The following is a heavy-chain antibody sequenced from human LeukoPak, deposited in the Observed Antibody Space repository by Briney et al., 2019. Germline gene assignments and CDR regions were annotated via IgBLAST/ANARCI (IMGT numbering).Heavy chain of an antibody. Sequence: GGSLRLSCEASGFSITGHSMNWVRQAPGKGLEWVASIDTNSFYIYHADAVVGRFTISRDNAKNSLYLQMNSLRAEDTAVYYCARFFDRSGYSGTGWGQGTLVTVSS. CDR1: GFSITGHS. CDR2: IDTNSFYI. V-gene: IGHV3-21*01. J-gene: IGHJ4*02. D-gene: IGHD3-22*01. CDR3: ARFFDRSGYSGTG.